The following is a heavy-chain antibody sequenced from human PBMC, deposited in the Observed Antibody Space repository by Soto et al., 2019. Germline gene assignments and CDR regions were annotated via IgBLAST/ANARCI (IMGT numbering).Heavy chain of an antibody. CDR1: GGSFSGYY. V-gene: IGHV4-34*01. CDR3: ARTLTYSVGTTTRQNYYALDV. CDR2: INHSGST. Sequence: SETLSLTCAVYGGSFSGYYWSWIRQPPGKGLEWIGEINHSGSTNYNPSLKSRVTVSRDNSKNTLYLQLSSLGAEDTAVYYCARTLTYSVGTTTRQNYYALDVWGQGTTVTVSS. J-gene: IGHJ6*02. D-gene: IGHD5-12*01.